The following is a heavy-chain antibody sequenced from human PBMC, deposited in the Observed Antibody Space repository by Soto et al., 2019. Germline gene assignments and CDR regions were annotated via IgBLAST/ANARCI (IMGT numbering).Heavy chain of an antibody. CDR1: GFTVSSNY. V-gene: IGHV3-53*01. CDR2: IYSGGST. D-gene: IGHD6-13*01. Sequence: GGSLRLSCAASGFTVSSNYMSRVRQAPGKGLEWVSVIYSGGSTYYADSVKGRFTISRDNSKNTLYLQMNSLRAEDTAVYYCARSSNSIAAAGTGFDYWGQGTLVTVSS. J-gene: IGHJ4*02. CDR3: ARSSNSIAAAGTGFDY.